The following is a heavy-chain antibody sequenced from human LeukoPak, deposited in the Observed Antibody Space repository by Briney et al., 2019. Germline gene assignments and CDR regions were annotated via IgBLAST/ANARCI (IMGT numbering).Heavy chain of an antibody. CDR2: ISSSGSTI. Sequence: GGSLRLSCAASGFTFDDYGMSWVRQAPGKGLEWVSYISSSGSTIYYADSVKGRFTISRDNAKNSLYLQMNSLRAEDTAVYYCASLGIQLWLSYWGQGTLVTVSS. D-gene: IGHD5-18*01. CDR1: GFTFDDYG. J-gene: IGHJ4*02. V-gene: IGHV3-48*03. CDR3: ASLGIQLWLSY.